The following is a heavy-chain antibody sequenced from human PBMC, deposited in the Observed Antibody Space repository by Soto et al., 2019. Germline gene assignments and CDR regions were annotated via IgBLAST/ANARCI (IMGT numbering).Heavy chain of an antibody. Sequence: SVKVSCKASGGTFSSYAISWVRQAPGQGLEWMGGIIPIFGTANYAQKFQGRVTITADESTSTAYMELSSLRSEDTAVYYCARDSAAATYYYCGMDVWGQGTTVTVSS. V-gene: IGHV1-69*13. D-gene: IGHD2-2*01. CDR3: ARDSAAATYYYCGMDV. J-gene: IGHJ6*02. CDR2: IIPIFGTA. CDR1: GGTFSSYA.